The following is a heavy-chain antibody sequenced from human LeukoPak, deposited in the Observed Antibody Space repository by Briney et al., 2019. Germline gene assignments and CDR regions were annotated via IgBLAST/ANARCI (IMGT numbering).Heavy chain of an antibody. V-gene: IGHV3-23*01. D-gene: IGHD3-10*01. Sequence: PGGSLRLSCAASGFTFSSYAMSWVRQAPGKGLEWVSAISGSGGSTYYADSVKGRFTISRDNSKNTLYLQMNSLRAEDTAVYYCAKDRSAYGSGRSPLSYYYYGMDAWGQGTTVTVSS. CDR3: AKDRSAYGSGRSPLSYYYYGMDA. CDR2: ISGSGGST. J-gene: IGHJ6*02. CDR1: GFTFSSYA.